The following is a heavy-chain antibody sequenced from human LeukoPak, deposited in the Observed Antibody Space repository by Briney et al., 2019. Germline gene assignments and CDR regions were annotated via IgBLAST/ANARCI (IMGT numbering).Heavy chain of an antibody. CDR2: IYHSGST. Sequence: KSSETLSLTCTVSGYSISSGYYWGWIRQPPGKGLEWIGSIYHSGSTYYNPSLKSRVTISVDTSKNQFSLKLSSVTAADTAVYYCARAPGGSWFDPWGQGTLVTVSS. D-gene: IGHD2-8*02. CDR3: ARAPGGSWFDP. J-gene: IGHJ5*02. CDR1: GYSISSGYY. V-gene: IGHV4-38-2*02.